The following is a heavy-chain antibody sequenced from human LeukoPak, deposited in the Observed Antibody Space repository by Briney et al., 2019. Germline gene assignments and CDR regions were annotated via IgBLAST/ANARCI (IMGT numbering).Heavy chain of an antibody. Sequence: SETLSLTCTVSGDSLNRVELWSGGRQPPGKGVEGGGEMNLSATPHSNPSVKSRVTISIDKSKNQFFLNLTSVTAADTAVYYCAGLVGRYSSGLYYYYFDYWGQGTLVTVSS. CDR1: GDSLNRVEL. V-gene: IGHV4-4*02. CDR2: MNLSATP. CDR3: AGLVGRYSSGLYYYYFDY. D-gene: IGHD3-22*01. J-gene: IGHJ4*02.